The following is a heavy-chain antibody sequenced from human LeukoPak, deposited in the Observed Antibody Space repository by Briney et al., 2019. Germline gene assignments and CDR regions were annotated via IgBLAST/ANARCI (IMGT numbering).Heavy chain of an antibody. J-gene: IGHJ4*02. V-gene: IGHV1-18*01. CDR2: ISAYNGNT. CDR3: ARWAYCGGDCYPYFDY. D-gene: IGHD2-21*02. CDR1: GYTFTSYG. Sequence: ASVKVSCKASGYTFTSYGISWVRQAPGQGLEWMGWISAYNGNTNYAQKLQGRVTMTTDTSTSTAYMELRSLRSDDTAVYYCARWAYCGGDCYPYFDYWGQGTLVTVSS.